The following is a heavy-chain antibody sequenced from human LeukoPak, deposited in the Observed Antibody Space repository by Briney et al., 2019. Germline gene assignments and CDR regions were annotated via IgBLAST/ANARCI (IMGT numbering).Heavy chain of an antibody. J-gene: IGHJ4*02. Sequence: GGSLRLSCAASGFTFSSYGMHWVRQAPGKGLEWVAVISYDGSNKYYADSVKGRFTISRDNSKNTLYLQMNSLRAEDTAVYYCANLESADYWGQGTLVTVSS. CDR2: ISYDGSNK. D-gene: IGHD3-3*01. CDR3: ANLESADY. V-gene: IGHV3-30*18. CDR1: GFTFSSYG.